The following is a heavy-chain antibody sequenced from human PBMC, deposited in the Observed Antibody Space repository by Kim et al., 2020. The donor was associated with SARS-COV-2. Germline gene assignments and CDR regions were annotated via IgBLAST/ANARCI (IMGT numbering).Heavy chain of an antibody. CDR2: IGWDGVTI. CDR1: GFSFEDYA. V-gene: IGHV3-43*01. CDR3: AKDYLKRVLGVVPHYFDT. Sequence: GGSLRLSCAASGFSFEDYAMHWVRQTPGKGLEWVALIGWDGVTIYYADSVKGRFTVSRDNAKNSLYLQMSGLGSEDTAFYFCAKDYLKRVLGVVPHYFDTWGQGTLVTVSS. D-gene: IGHD3-10*01. J-gene: IGHJ4*02.